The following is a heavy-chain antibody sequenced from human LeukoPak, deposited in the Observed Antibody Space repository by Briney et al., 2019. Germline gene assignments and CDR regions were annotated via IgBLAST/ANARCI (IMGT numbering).Heavy chain of an antibody. Sequence: PSETLSLTCTVSGGSISSSSYYWGWIRQPPGKGLEWIGSIYYSGSTYYNPSLKRRVTISVDTSKNQFSLKLSSVTAADTAVYYCARQSGYDQLFDYWGQGTLVTVSS. V-gene: IGHV4-39*01. CDR1: GGSISSSSYY. D-gene: IGHD5-12*01. CDR2: IYYSGST. J-gene: IGHJ4*02. CDR3: ARQSGYDQLFDY.